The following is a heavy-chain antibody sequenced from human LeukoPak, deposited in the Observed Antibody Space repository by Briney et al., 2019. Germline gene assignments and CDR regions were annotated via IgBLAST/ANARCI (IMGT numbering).Heavy chain of an antibody. J-gene: IGHJ6*03. CDR3: ARGLYDSSGYYYRVSYYYYYMDV. Sequence: SETLSLTCTVSGGSISSNTDYWGWIRQPPGKGLEWIGEINHSGSTNYNPSLKSRVTISVDTSKNQFSLKLSSVTAADTAVYYCARGLYDSSGYYYRVSYYYYYMDVWGKGTTVTVSS. CDR1: GGSISSNTDY. CDR2: INHSGST. V-gene: IGHV4-39*07. D-gene: IGHD3-22*01.